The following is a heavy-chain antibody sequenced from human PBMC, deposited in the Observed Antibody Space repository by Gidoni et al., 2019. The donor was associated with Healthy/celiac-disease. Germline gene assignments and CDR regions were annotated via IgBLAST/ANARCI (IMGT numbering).Heavy chain of an antibody. CDR3: ARYWDQDDAFDI. Sequence: QVQLQESGPGLVKPSQTLSLTCTVSGCSISSGSYYWSWIRQPAGKGLEWIGRIYTSGSTNYNPSLKSRVTISVDTSKNQFSLKLSSVTAADTAVYYCARYWDQDDAFDIWGQGTMVTVSS. J-gene: IGHJ3*02. D-gene: IGHD1-26*01. CDR2: IYTSGST. CDR1: GCSISSGSYY. V-gene: IGHV4-61*02.